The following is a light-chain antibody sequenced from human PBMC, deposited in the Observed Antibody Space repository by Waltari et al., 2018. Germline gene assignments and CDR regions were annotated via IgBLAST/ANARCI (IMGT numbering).Light chain of an antibody. CDR1: HDIGSW. Sequence: DIQMTQSLSSVPASVGDRFTITCRARHDIGSWVAWCQQKPGKAPKVLIYAASSLHSGVPSRFSGSGSGTDFTLTISDLQTEDFATYYCQQAYSFPLTSGGGTKVEIK. CDR2: AAS. J-gene: IGKJ4*01. CDR3: QQAYSFPLT. V-gene: IGKV1-12*01.